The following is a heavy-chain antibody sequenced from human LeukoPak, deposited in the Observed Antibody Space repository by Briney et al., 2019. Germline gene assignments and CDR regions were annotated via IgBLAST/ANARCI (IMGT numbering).Heavy chain of an antibody. J-gene: IGHJ4*02. Sequence: SETLSLTCTVSGGSISSYYWSWIRQPPGKGLEWIGYIYYSGTTNYNPSLKTRVTISVDTSKNQFSLKLSSVTAADTAVYYCARGVYIAAAQYGYWGQGTLVSVSS. CDR1: GGSISSYY. CDR3: ARGVYIAAAQYGY. V-gene: IGHV4-59*01. D-gene: IGHD6-13*01. CDR2: IYYSGTT.